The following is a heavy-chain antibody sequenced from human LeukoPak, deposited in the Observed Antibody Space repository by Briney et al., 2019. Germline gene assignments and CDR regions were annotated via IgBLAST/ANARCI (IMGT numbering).Heavy chain of an antibody. CDR1: GYTFTGYY. V-gene: IGHV1-2*02. CDR2: INPNSGNT. CDR3: AAEVGGQWLVNFDY. Sequence: GASVKVSCKASGYTFTGYYMHWVRQAPGQGLEWMGWINPNSGNTNYAQKFQERVTITRDMSTSTAYMELSSLRSEDTAVYYCAAEVGGQWLVNFDYWGQGTLVTVSS. D-gene: IGHD6-19*01. J-gene: IGHJ4*02.